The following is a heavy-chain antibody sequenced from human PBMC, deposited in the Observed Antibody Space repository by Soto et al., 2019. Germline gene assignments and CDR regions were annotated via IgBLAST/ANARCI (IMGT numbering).Heavy chain of an antibody. Sequence: ASVKVSCKASGYNLGAYYTYWVRQAPGLGLEWVGLMDPITGGTDYEERLRDRVTMTRDTSINTAYMELRRLRAEDTAIYYCAKDLAFYASGRPGARYYLYYGLDVWGQGTTVTVSS. CDR2: MDPITGGT. V-gene: IGHV1-2*02. D-gene: IGHD3-10*01. J-gene: IGHJ6*02. CDR3: AKDLAFYASGRPGARYYLYYGLDV. CDR1: GYNLGAYY.